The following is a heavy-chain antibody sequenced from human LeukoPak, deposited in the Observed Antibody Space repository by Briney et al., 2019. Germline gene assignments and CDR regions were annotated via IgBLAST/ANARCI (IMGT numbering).Heavy chain of an antibody. CDR3: AKASSGSYGYYYYYYMDV. D-gene: IGHD2-15*01. Sequence: PGGSLRLSCAASGFTFSSYSMNWVRQAPGKGLEWVSAISGSGGSTYYADSVKGRFTISRDNSKNTLYLQMNSLRAEDTAVYYCAKASSGSYGYYYYYYMDVWGKGTTVTVSS. CDR1: GFTFSSYS. CDR2: ISGSGGST. V-gene: IGHV3-23*01. J-gene: IGHJ6*03.